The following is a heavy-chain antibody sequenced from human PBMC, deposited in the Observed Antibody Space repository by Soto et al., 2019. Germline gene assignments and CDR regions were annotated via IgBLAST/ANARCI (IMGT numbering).Heavy chain of an antibody. D-gene: IGHD3-10*01. CDR2: ISGSGITT. CDR1: GFTFSTSA. V-gene: IGHV3-23*01. CDR3: AKDYGVSY. Sequence: GGSLRLSCAASGFTFSTSAMAWVRQAPGKGLEWVSAISGSGITTNYADSVKGRFTISRDNSKNAQYLQMNSLRVEDTAEYYCAKDYGVSYWGQGTLVTVSS. J-gene: IGHJ4*02.